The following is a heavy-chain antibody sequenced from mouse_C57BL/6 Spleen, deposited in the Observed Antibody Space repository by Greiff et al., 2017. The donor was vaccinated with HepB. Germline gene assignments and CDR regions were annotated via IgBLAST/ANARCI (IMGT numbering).Heavy chain of an antibody. CDR3: ARFTTVVGDY. CDR1: GFTFSDYG. CDR2: ISSGSSTI. D-gene: IGHD1-1*01. J-gene: IGHJ4*01. V-gene: IGHV5-17*01. Sequence: DVHLVESGGGLVKPGGSLKLSCAASGFTFSDYGMHWVRQAPEKGLEWVAYISSGSSTIYYADTVKGRFTISRDNAKNTLFLQMTSLRSEDTAMYYCARFTTVVGDYWGQGTSVTVSS.